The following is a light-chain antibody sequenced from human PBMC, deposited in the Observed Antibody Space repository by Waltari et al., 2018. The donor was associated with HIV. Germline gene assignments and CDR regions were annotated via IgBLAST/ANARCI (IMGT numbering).Light chain of an antibody. V-gene: IGLV2-14*01. CDR1: SSDVGGYNY. J-gene: IGLJ2*01. CDR2: DVS. CDR3: SSYTSSSYVV. Sequence: QSALTQPASVSGSPGQSITISCTGTSSDVGGYNYVSWYQQHPGKAPKLMIYDVSNRPSGVSNRFSGSKSGNTASLTISGLQAEDEAYYYCSSYTSSSYVVFGGGTKLTVL.